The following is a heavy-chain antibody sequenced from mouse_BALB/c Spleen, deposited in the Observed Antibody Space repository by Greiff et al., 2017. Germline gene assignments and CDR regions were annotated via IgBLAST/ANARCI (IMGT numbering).Heavy chain of an antibody. CDR2: INPGSGGT. CDR3: ARGGGFYAMDY. Sequence: QLQQSGAELVRPGTSVKVSCKASGYAFTNYLIEWVKQRPGQGLEWIGVINPGSGGTNYNEKFKGKATLTADKSSSTAYMQLSSLTSDDSAVYFCARGGGFYAMDYWGQGTSVTVSS. V-gene: IGHV1-54*03. CDR1: GYAFTNYL. J-gene: IGHJ4*01.